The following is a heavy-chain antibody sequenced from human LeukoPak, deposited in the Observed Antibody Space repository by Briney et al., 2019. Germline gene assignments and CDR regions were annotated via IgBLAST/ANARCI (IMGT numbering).Heavy chain of an antibody. CDR1: GGTFSSYA. D-gene: IGHD3-16*01. V-gene: IGHV1-69*06. CDR3: ARDTPVGGSYYYYYMDV. Sequence: ASVKVSCKASGGTFSSYAISGLRQAPGRGLEWMGRSIPIFGTANYAQKFQGSVTITADKSTSKAYMELSSMRSEDTAVYYCARDTPVGGSYYYYYMDVWGKGTTVTVSS. CDR2: SIPIFGTA. J-gene: IGHJ6*03.